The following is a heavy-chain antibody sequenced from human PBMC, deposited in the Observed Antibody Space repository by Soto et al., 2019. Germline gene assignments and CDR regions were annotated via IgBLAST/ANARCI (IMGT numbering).Heavy chain of an antibody. CDR2: INAGNGNT. CDR1: GYPFTSYA. V-gene: IGHV1-3*01. J-gene: IGHJ6*02. CDR3: ARGGGLGVRGVIERSYYYYYGMDV. D-gene: IGHD3-10*01. Sequence: ASLDVSGKPSGYPFTSYAIHWVRQAPGQMIELMGWINAGNGNTKYSQKFQGRVTITADESTSTAYMELSSLRSEDTAVYYCARGGGLGVRGVIERSYYYYYGMDVWGQGNTVNVS.